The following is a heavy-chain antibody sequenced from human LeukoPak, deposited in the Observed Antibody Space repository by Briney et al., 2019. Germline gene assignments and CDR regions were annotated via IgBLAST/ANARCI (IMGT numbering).Heavy chain of an antibody. CDR3: AKTRSGTYYGDSFDV. CDR2: IYYSGRI. D-gene: IGHD1-26*01. J-gene: IGHJ3*01. V-gene: IGHV4-28*05. CDR1: GDSISRSDW. Sequence: SDTLSLTCAVSGDSISRSDWWAWIRPPPGKGLEWLGNIYYSGRIYHNPSLQTRVIMSVDSSKNQFSLRLASVTAVDTAVYYCAKTRSGTYYGDSFDVWGQGILVTVSS.